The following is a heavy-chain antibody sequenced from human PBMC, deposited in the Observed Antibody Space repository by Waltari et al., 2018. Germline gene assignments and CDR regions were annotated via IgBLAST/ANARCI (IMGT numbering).Heavy chain of an antibody. CDR2: VDPEDGET. CDR1: GYTFTDYY. Sequence: EVQLVQSGAEVKKPGATVKISCKASGYTFTDYYMHWVQPAPGKGLEWMGRVDPEDGETIYAEKFQGRVTITADTSTDTAYMELSSLRSEDTAVYYCATVDSMEYNWNYGGPDYWGQGTLVTVSS. J-gene: IGHJ4*02. CDR3: ATVDSMEYNWNYGGPDY. D-gene: IGHD1-7*01. V-gene: IGHV1-69-2*01.